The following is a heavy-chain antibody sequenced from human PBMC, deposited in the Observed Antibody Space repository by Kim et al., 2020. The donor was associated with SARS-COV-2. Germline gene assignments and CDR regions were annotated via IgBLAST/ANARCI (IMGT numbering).Heavy chain of an antibody. CDR1: GGTFSSYA. CDR2: IIPIFGTA. D-gene: IGHD6-13*01. V-gene: IGHV1-69*13. J-gene: IGHJ4*02. CDR3: ATYIAAAKTLFDY. Sequence: SVKVSCKASGGTFSSYAISWVRQAPGQGLEWMGGIIPIFGTANYAQKFQGRVTITADESTSTAYMELSSLRSEDTAVYYCATYIAAAKTLFDYWGQGTLVTVSS.